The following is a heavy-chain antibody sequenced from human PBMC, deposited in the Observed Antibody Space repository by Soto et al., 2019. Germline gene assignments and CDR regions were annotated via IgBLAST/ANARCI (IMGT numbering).Heavy chain of an antibody. CDR2: INHSGST. CDR3: AGPGRGIAAAGTLSYYYYYMDV. Sequence: SETLSLTCAVYGGSFSGYYWSWIRQPPGKGLEWIGEINHSGSTNYNPSLKSRVTISVDTSKNQFSLKLSSVTAADTAVYYCAGPGRGIAAAGTLSYYYYYMDVWGKGTTVTVSS. CDR1: GGSFSGYY. V-gene: IGHV4-34*01. J-gene: IGHJ6*03. D-gene: IGHD6-13*01.